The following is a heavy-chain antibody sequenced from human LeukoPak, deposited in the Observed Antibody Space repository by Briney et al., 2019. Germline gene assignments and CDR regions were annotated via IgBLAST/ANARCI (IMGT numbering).Heavy chain of an antibody. CDR3: AGSTTVVYY. CDR1: GFTVGSYY. J-gene: IGHJ4*02. D-gene: IGHD4-23*01. CDR2: IYSGGST. V-gene: IGHV3-53*01. Sequence: PGGSLRLSCAASGFTVGSYYMNWVRQAPGKGLEWVSVIYSGGSTSSADSVKGRFTISRDNSKNTLYLQMNSLRAEDTAVYYCAGSTTVVYYWGQGTLVTVSS.